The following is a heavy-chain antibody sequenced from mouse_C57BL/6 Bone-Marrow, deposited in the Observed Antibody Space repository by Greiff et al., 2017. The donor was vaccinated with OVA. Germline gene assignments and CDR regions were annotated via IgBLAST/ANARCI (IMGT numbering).Heavy chain of an antibody. D-gene: IGHD1-1*01. Sequence: EVQLVESGGGLVKPGGSLKLSCAASGFTFSSYAMSWVRQTPEKRLEWVATISDGGSYTYYPDNVKGRFTISRDNAKNNLYLQMSHLKSEDTAMYYCAREGVYYYGSNYAMDYWGQGTSVTVSS. CDR1: GFTFSSYA. CDR2: ISDGGSYT. J-gene: IGHJ4*01. CDR3: AREGVYYYGSNYAMDY. V-gene: IGHV5-4*01.